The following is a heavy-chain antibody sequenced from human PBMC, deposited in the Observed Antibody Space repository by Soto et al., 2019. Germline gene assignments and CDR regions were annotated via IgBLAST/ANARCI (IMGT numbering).Heavy chain of an antibody. J-gene: IGHJ5*01. CDR2: IYYSGST. CDR3: ARGGNGSWYTRFDS. CDR1: GGSISSGGYY. Sequence: PSETLSLTCTVSGGSISSGGYYWSWIRQHPGKGLEWIGYIYYSGSTYYNPSLESRVTISVDTSKNQFSLKLSSVTAADTAVYYFARGGNGSWYTRFDSCGQGSLVTVSS. D-gene: IGHD6-13*01. V-gene: IGHV4-31*03.